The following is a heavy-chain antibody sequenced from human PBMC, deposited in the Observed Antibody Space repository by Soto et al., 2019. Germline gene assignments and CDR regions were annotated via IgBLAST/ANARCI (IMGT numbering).Heavy chain of an antibody. CDR2: IIPIFGTA. CDR3: ARGRHYYDSSGYSGQFDY. Sequence: SVKVSCKASGGTFSSYAISWVRQAPGQGLEWMGGIIPIFGTANYAQKFQGRVTITADESTSTAYMELSSLRSEDTAVYYCARGRHYYDSSGYSGQFDYWGQGTMVTVSA. CDR1: GGTFSSYA. D-gene: IGHD3-22*01. V-gene: IGHV1-69*13. J-gene: IGHJ4*02.